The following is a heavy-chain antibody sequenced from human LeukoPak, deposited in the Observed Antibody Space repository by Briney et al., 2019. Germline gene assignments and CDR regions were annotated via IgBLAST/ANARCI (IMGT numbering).Heavy chain of an antibody. CDR3: ARDYGSGTYSPKGGFDY. J-gene: IGHJ4*02. V-gene: IGHV1-46*01. Sequence: ASVKVSCKASGYTFISYYMHWVRQAPGQGLEWMGIINPSGGSTSYARKFQGRVTMTRDTSTSTVYMELSSLRSEDTAVYYCARDYGSGTYSPKGGFDYWGQGTLVTVSS. CDR2: INPSGGST. D-gene: IGHD3-10*01. CDR1: GYTFISYY.